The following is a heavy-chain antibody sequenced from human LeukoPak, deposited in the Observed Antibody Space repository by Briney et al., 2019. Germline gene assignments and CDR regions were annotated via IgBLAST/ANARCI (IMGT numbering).Heavy chain of an antibody. CDR3: ARADSSSSGFDY. CDR1: GGYFRGYY. Sequence: SETLSLTCAVNGGYFRGYYWSWIRQSPEKGLDWIGEINHSGSTNYNPSLKSRVTISVDTSKNQFSLKLSSVTAADTAVYYCARADSSSSGFDYWGQGTLVTVSS. J-gene: IGHJ4*02. D-gene: IGHD6-6*01. CDR2: INHSGST. V-gene: IGHV4-34*01.